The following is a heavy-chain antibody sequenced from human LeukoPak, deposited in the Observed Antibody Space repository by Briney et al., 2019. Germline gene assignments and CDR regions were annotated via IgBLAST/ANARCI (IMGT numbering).Heavy chain of an antibody. J-gene: IGHJ4*02. CDR1: GGSISSYY. D-gene: IGHD3-22*01. V-gene: IGHV4-59*01. Sequence: SETLSLTCTVSGGSISSYYWSWIRQPPGKGLEWIGYIYYSGSTNYNPSLKSRVTISVDTSKNQLSLKLSSVTAADTAVYYCARVAPPSYNYDSSGYYYFDYWGQGTLVTVSS. CDR2: IYYSGST. CDR3: ARVAPPSYNYDSSGYYYFDY.